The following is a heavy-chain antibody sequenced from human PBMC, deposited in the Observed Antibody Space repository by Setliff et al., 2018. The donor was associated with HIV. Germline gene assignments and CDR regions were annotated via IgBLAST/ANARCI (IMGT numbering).Heavy chain of an antibody. CDR3: ARGTWMQARWWFDS. Sequence: SVKVSCKASGGTFNNYAISWVRQAPGQGLEWMGGIIPIHGTTNYAQKIQGRVKFSADESTGTAYMDLTRLRVDDTAIYYCARGTWMQARWWFDSWGQGTQVTVSS. D-gene: IGHD5-18*01. CDR1: GGTFNNYA. CDR2: IIPIHGTT. J-gene: IGHJ5*01. V-gene: IGHV1-69*13.